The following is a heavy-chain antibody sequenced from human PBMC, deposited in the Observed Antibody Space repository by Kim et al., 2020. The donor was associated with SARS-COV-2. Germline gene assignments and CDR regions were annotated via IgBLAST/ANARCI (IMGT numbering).Heavy chain of an antibody. V-gene: IGHV3-23*01. Sequence: SVKGRFTISRDNSKNTLYLQMNSLRAEDTAVYYCTKDPPRNPRMYNWFDPWGQGTLVTVSS. J-gene: IGHJ5*02. D-gene: IGHD1-1*01. CDR3: TKDPPRNPRMYNWFDP.